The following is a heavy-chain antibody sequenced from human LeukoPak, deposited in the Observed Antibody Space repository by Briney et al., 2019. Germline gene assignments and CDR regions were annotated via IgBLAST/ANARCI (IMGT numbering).Heavy chain of an antibody. V-gene: IGHV4-4*02. CDR1: GGPNSSSNW. J-gene: IGHJ6*02. CDR2: IFHSGST. D-gene: IGHD3-10*01. CDR3: ARGYGSHMDV. Sequence: SETLSLTCAVSGGPNSSSNWWTWVRQPPGQGLEWIGEIFHSGSTNYNPSLKNRVTMSVDKSKNQFSLKLSSVTAADTAVYYCARGYGSHMDVWGQGTTVTVSS.